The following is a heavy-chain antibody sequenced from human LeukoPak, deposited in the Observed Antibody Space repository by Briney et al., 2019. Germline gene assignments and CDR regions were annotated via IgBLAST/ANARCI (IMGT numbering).Heavy chain of an antibody. CDR2: GHYSGNT. J-gene: IGHJ5*02. V-gene: IGHV4-59*01. D-gene: IGHD6-13*01. CDR3: VRALRQQLVTGWFDP. CDR1: GTSITSYY. Sequence: PSETLSLTCTVSGTSITSYYWNWIRQAPGQGPEWIGYGHYSGNTKYNPPLKSRVTISVDTSKNQFSLRLSSVTAADTAVYYCVRALRQQLVTGWFDPWGQGTLVTVSS.